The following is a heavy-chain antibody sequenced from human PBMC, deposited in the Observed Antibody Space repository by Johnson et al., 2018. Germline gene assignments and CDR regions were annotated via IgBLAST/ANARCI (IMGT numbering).Heavy chain of an antibody. CDR1: GFTFSSYG. CDR2: ISYDGSNE. CDR3: AKELEVRSGSALNI. V-gene: IGHV3-30*18. D-gene: IGHD4-17*01. Sequence: QVQLVESGGGVVQPGRSLRLSCAASGFTFSSYGMHWVRQAPGTGLGWVAIISYDGSNEYYTDLVTGRFTISRDNSKNTVYRQMIRLRAEDTAVYYCAKELEVRSGSALNIWGQGTMVTVSS. J-gene: IGHJ3*02.